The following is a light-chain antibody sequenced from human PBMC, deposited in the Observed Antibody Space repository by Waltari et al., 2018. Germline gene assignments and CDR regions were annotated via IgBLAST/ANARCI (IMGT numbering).Light chain of an antibody. J-gene: IGLJ3*02. CDR1: DIGYKD. CDR3: QVWGTPGV. CDR2: SDT. V-gene: IGLV3-12*02. Sequence: SYELTQPHSVSVATAQMARNTWGGNDIGYKDVHWYQQKPGQDPVLVIYSDTNRPSGIPERFSGSNPGNTATLTISRIEAGDEADSYCQVWGTPGVFGGGTKLTVL.